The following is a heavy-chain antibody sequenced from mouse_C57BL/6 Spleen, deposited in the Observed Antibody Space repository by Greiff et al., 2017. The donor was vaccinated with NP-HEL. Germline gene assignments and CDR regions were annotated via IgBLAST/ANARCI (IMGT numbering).Heavy chain of an antibody. D-gene: IGHD3-2*02. CDR3: ARGSLSQLRLRAMDY. V-gene: IGHV2-2*01. J-gene: IGHJ4*01. CDR2: IWSGGST. CDR1: GFSLTSYG. Sequence: QVQLKQSGPGLVQPSQSLSITCTVSGFSLTSYGVHWVRQSPGKGLEWLGVIWSGGSTDYNAAFISRLSISKDNSKSQVFFKMNSLQADDTAIYYCARGSLSQLRLRAMDYWGQGTSVTVSS.